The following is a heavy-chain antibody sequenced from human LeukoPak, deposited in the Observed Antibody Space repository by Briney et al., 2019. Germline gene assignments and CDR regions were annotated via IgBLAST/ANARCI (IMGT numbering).Heavy chain of an antibody. V-gene: IGHV3-30*18. CDR3: AKDYDFWSGSPFDY. J-gene: IGHJ4*02. CDR1: GFNFRRYG. CDR2: ISDAGRSD. D-gene: IGHD3-3*01. Sequence: GTSLRLSCAASGFNFRRYGMHWVRQAPGKGPEWVAVISDAGRSDYYGDSVKGRFTISRDNSKNTLYLQMNSLRPEDTAVYYCAKDYDFWSGSPFDYWGQGTLVTVST.